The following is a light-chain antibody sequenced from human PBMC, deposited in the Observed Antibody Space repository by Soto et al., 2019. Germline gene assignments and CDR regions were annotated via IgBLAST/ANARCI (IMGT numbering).Light chain of an antibody. V-gene: IGKV3-20*01. CDR2: GAS. CDR3: QQYGSSPPYT. J-gene: IGKJ2*01. Sequence: EIVLTQSPGTLSLSPGERATLSCRASQSVSSSYLAWYQQKPGQAPRLLVYGASSWATGIPDRFSGSGSGTDIPLTISRLEPEDLPVYYCQQYGSSPPYTFGQGKKLEIK. CDR1: QSVSSSY.